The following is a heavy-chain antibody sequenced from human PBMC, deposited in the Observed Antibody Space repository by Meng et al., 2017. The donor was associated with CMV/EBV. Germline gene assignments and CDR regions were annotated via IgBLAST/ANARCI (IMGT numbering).Heavy chain of an antibody. D-gene: IGHD2-2*01. V-gene: IGHV3-30-3*01. J-gene: IGHJ4*02. CDR1: GFTFSSYA. CDR3: ARGFRLGKYQLLRGASGDY. Sequence: GGSLRLSCAASGFTFSSYAMHWVRQAPGKGLEWVAVISYDGSNKYYADSVKGRFTISRDNSKNTLYLQMNSLRAEDTAVYYCARGFRLGKYQLLRGASGDYWGQGTLVTVSS. CDR2: ISYDGSNK.